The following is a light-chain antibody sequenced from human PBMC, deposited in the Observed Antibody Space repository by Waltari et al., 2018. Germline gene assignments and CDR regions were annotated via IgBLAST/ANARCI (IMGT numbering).Light chain of an antibody. CDR1: SSNIGDNV. Sequence: QSVLTQSPSASGTPGQRVTISCSGSSSNIGDNVVNWYQQLPGTAPKLLIYRNDQRPSGVPDRFSASKSGTSASLAISGLQSDDEADYYCATWDDRMNGHWVFGGGTKVTVL. CDR3: ATWDDRMNGHWV. CDR2: RND. J-gene: IGLJ3*02. V-gene: IGLV1-44*01.